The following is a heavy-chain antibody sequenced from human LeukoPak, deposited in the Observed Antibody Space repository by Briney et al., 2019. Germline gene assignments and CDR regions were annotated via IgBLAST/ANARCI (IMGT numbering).Heavy chain of an antibody. CDR3: ARDSTAVAGGNWFDP. D-gene: IGHD6-19*01. Sequence: ASVKVSCKASGGTFSSYAISWVRQAPGQGLEWMGRIIPIFGIANYAQKFQGRVMITADKSTSTAYMELSSLRSEDTAVYYCARDSTAVAGGNWFDPWGQGTLVTVSS. CDR2: IIPIFGIA. J-gene: IGHJ5*02. V-gene: IGHV1-69*04. CDR1: GGTFSSYA.